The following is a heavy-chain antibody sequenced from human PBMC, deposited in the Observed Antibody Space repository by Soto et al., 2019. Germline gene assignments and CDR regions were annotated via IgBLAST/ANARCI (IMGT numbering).Heavy chain of an antibody. CDR2: INAGNGNT. CDR3: AREGSYSSSWVFDY. V-gene: IGHV1-3*01. J-gene: IGHJ4*02. D-gene: IGHD6-13*01. Sequence: VKVACKASGYTNTIYVMHWLSNKKGQRLEWMGWINAGNGNTRYSQKFQGRVTITRDTSASTAYMELSSLRSEDTAVYYCAREGSYSSSWVFDYWGQGTLVTVSS. CDR1: GYTNTIYV.